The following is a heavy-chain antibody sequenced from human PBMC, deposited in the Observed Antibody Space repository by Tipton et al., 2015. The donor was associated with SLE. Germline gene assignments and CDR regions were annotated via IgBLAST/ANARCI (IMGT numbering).Heavy chain of an antibody. CDR3: AGLGPLANVGGSTYYHPLDV. V-gene: IGHV4-61*09. J-gene: IGHJ6*02. CDR2: IHTSGAT. Sequence: TLSLTCTVSGGSINSGYWSWIRQPAGKGLEWIGHIHTSGATNNNPSLKSRVTISRDTSKNQFSLKLSSVTAADTAVYYCAGLGPLANVGGSTYYHPLDVWGQGTTVTVSS. D-gene: IGHD3-22*01. CDR1: GGSINSGY.